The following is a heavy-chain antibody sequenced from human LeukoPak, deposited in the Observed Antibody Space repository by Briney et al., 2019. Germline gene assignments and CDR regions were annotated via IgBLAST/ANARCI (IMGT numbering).Heavy chain of an antibody. V-gene: IGHV4-31*03. CDR2: IYYSGST. CDR3: ARSERWFGELSAFDY. J-gene: IGHJ4*02. Sequence: PSQTLSLTCTVSGGSISSGGYYWSWIRQYPGKGLEWIGYIYYSGSTYYNPSLKSRVTISVDTSRNQFSLKLSSVTAADTAVYYCARSERWFGELSAFDYWGQGTLVTVSS. CDR1: GGSISSGGYY. D-gene: IGHD3-10*01.